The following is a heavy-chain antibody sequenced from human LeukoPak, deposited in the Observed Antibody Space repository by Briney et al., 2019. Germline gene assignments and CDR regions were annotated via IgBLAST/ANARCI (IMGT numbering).Heavy chain of an antibody. J-gene: IGHJ6*02. V-gene: IGHV3-30-3*01. CDR1: GFTFSSYA. CDR3: ARGWFGELYPYYGMGV. D-gene: IGHD3-10*01. Sequence: PGRSLRLSCAASGFTFSSYAMHWVRQAPGKGLEWVAVISYDGSNKYYADSVKGRFTISRDNSKNTLYLQMNSLRAEDTAVYYCARGWFGELYPYYGMGVWGQGTTVTVSS. CDR2: ISYDGSNK.